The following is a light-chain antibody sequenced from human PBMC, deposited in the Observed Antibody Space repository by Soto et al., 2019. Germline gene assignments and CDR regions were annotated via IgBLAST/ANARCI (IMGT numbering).Light chain of an antibody. CDR3: QQSYSTLT. Sequence: DIQMTQSPSSLSASVGDRVTITCRASQSISSYLNWYQQKPGKAPKLLIYAASSLQSGVPSRFSGSGSGTGFTLTISSLQPEDFATYYCQQSYSTLTFGGGTKVDIK. J-gene: IGKJ4*01. V-gene: IGKV1-39*01. CDR1: QSISSY. CDR2: AAS.